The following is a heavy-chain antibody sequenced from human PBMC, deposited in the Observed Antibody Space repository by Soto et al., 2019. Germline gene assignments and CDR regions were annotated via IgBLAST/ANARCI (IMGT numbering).Heavy chain of an antibody. CDR1: GFTFSSYW. D-gene: IGHD4-17*01. V-gene: IGHV3-74*01. J-gene: IGHJ5*02. CDR3: AREQAGYGDPGWFDP. Sequence: EVQLVESGGGLVQPGGSLRLSCAASGFTFSSYWMHWVRQAPGKGLVWVSRINSDGSSTSYADSVKGRFTISRDNAKNTLYLQMNSLRAEATAVYYCAREQAGYGDPGWFDPWGQGTLVTVSS. CDR2: INSDGSST.